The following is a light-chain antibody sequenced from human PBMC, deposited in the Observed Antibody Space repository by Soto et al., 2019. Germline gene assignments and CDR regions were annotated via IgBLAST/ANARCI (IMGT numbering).Light chain of an antibody. J-gene: IGKJ4*01. Sequence: DIQMTQSPSFVSASVGARVTITCRAIQGISSWLAWYQHRPGRAPKLLIHAASNLESGVPSRFSGSGSGTDFTLTISSLQPEDFATYYCQQTTSFPLTFGGGTKVEIK. CDR2: AAS. CDR1: QGISSW. V-gene: IGKV1-12*01. CDR3: QQTTSFPLT.